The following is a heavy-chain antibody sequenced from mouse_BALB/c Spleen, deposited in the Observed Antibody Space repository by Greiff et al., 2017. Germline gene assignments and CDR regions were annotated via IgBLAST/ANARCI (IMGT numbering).Heavy chain of an antibody. CDR2: IDPSDSET. CDR1: GYTFTSYC. CDR3: ARCGRTRGYYAMDY. Sequence: QVQLQQPGAELVKPGAPVKLSCKASGYTFTSYCMNWVKQRPGRGLEWIGRIDPSDSETHYNQKFKDKATLTVDKSSSTAYIQLSSLTSEDSAVYYCARCGRTRGYYAMDYWGQGTSVTVSS. V-gene: IGHV1-69*02. J-gene: IGHJ4*01.